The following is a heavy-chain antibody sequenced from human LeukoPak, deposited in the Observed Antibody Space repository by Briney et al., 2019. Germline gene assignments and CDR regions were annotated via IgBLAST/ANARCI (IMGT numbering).Heavy chain of an antibody. D-gene: IGHD3-10*01. CDR3: ARGSTMVSDY. CDR2: IDWNGAST. J-gene: IGHJ4*02. Sequence: GGSLRLSCAASGFTFDDYGRSWVRQVAGQGLEWVSGIDWNGASTGYADSVKGRFTISRDNAKKSLYLQMNSLRAEDTALYYCARGSTMVSDYWGQGTLVTVSS. CDR1: GFTFDDYG. V-gene: IGHV3-20*04.